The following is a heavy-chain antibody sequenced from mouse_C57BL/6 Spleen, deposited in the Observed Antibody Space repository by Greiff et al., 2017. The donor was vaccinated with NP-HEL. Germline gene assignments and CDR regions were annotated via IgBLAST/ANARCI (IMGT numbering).Heavy chain of an antibody. D-gene: IGHD1-1*01. Sequence: QVQLQQSGAELVRPGTSVKVSCKASGYAFTNYLIEWVKQRPGQGLEWIGVINPGSGGTNYNEKFKGKATLTADKSSSTAYMQLSSLTSEDSAVYFCARSGNYYGSRENFDYWGQGTTLTVSS. J-gene: IGHJ2*01. CDR2: INPGSGGT. CDR3: ARSGNYYGSRENFDY. V-gene: IGHV1-54*01. CDR1: GYAFTNYL.